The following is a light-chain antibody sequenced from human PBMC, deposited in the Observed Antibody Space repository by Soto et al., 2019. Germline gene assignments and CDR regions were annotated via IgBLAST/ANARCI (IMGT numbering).Light chain of an antibody. CDR3: QQRSNWPWT. CDR2: DAS. Sequence: EIVLTQSPGILSLSLGERATLSCRASQSVSSYLAWYQQKPGQAPRLLIYDASNRATGIPARFSGSGSGTDFTLTISSLEPEDFAVYYCQQRSNWPWTFGQGTKVDIK. V-gene: IGKV3-11*01. J-gene: IGKJ1*01. CDR1: QSVSSY.